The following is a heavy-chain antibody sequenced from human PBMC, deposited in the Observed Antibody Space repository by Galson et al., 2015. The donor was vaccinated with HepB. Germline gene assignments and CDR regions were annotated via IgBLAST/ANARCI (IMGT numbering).Heavy chain of an antibody. Sequence: SLRLSCAASGFTFSSYAMSWVRQAPGKGLEWVSAISGSGDSTYYADSVKGRFTISRDNSKNTLYLQMNSLRAEDMAVYYCAKDLEGDYFVSLSNWFDPWGQGTLVTVSS. CDR3: AKDLEGDYFVSLSNWFDP. J-gene: IGHJ5*02. CDR1: GFTFSSYA. V-gene: IGHV3-23*01. D-gene: IGHD4-17*01. CDR2: ISGSGDST.